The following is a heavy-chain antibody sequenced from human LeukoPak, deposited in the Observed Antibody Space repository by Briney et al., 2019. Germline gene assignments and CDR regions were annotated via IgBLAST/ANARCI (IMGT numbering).Heavy chain of an antibody. V-gene: IGHV1-18*01. CDR2: ISSYNGNT. CDR1: GYAFTSYG. J-gene: IGHJ4*02. D-gene: IGHD4-17*01. CDR3: ARNPSTALDY. Sequence: ASVKVSCKASGYAFTSYGISWVRQTPGQGLEWMGWISSYNGNTNYAQKLQGRVTMTTDTSTSTAYMELRSLRSDDTAVYYCARNPSTALDYWGQGTLVTVSS.